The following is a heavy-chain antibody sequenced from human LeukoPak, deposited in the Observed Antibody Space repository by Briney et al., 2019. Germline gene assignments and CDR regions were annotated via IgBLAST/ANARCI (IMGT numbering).Heavy chain of an antibody. V-gene: IGHV3-53*01. CDR2: IYGGGST. Sequence: GESLRLSCAASGFTVSSNYMTWVRQAPGKGLEWVSIIYGGGSTFYADSVKGRFTISRDNSKNTLYLQMNSLRAEDTAVYYCARESSGRPPVRYWGQGTLVTVSS. CDR3: ARESSGRPPVRY. CDR1: GFTVSSNY. D-gene: IGHD3-22*01. J-gene: IGHJ4*02.